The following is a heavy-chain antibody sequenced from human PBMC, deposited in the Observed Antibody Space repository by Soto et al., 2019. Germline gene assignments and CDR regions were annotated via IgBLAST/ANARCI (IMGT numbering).Heavy chain of an antibody. CDR1: GGTFSSYT. CDR3: ARDCSSTSCHGDFDS. Sequence: SVKVSCKASGGTFSSYTISWVRQAPGQGLEWMGRIIPILGIANYAQKFQGRVTITADKSTSTAYMELSSLRSEDTAVYYCARDCSSTSCHGDFDSWGQGTLVTGSS. CDR2: IIPILGIA. V-gene: IGHV1-69*04. J-gene: IGHJ4*02. D-gene: IGHD2-2*01.